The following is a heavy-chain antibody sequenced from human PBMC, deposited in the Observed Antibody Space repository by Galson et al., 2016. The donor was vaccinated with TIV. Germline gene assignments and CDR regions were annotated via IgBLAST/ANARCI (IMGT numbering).Heavy chain of an antibody. Sequence: QSGAEVKKPGESLKISCKGSGYSFTSYWTGWVRQMPGKGLEWMGIMYPGDLDIRYSPSFEGQVTISADKSISTAYLQWSSLKASDTSIYYCATVPGYSGYDYVWFDRWGQGTLVTVSS. V-gene: IGHV5-51*03. CDR2: MYPGDLDI. CDR3: ATVPGYSGYDYVWFDR. J-gene: IGHJ5*02. D-gene: IGHD5-12*01. CDR1: GYSFTSYW.